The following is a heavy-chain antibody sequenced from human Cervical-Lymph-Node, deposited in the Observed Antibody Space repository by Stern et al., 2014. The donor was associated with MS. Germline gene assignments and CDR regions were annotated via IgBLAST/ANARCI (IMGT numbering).Heavy chain of an antibody. J-gene: IGHJ4*02. D-gene: IGHD6-25*01. CDR2: IVTIFEKA. CDR1: GGTFSSNA. CDR3: ARERCNSDGFDS. V-gene: IGHV1-69*01. Sequence: QVQLVESGADVRKPGSSVMVTCKASGGTFSSNAINWLRQAPGQGLERMAGIVTIFEKANYAKKFQGRVTITADEFMTTADMALISLRSEDTAVYYCARERCNSDGFDSWGQGTLVTVSS.